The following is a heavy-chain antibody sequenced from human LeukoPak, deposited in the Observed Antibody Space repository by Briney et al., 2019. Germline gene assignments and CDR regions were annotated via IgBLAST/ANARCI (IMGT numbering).Heavy chain of an antibody. CDR3: FREGGP. CDR2: INPSGTRT. V-gene: IGHV1-46*03. Sequence: GASVKVSCKASGYTFTSYYMHWVRQAPGQGLEWMVMINPSGTRTTYAQKFQGRVSVTRDKSTSTVYMDLWSLRSEDTALYYCFREGGPWGQGTPVTVSS. CDR1: GYTFTSYY. D-gene: IGHD2-15*01. J-gene: IGHJ5*02.